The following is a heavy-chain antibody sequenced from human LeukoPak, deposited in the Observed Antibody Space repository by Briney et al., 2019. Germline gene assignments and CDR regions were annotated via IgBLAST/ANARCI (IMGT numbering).Heavy chain of an antibody. Sequence: GGSLRLSCAASGFTFSSYAVSWVRQAPGKGLEWVSGITGSGGSTYYADSVKGRFTVSRDNSKNTLYLQMNSLRVEDTAVYYCARDRGSSSLIYFDYCGQGTLVTVSS. V-gene: IGHV3-23*01. J-gene: IGHJ4*02. CDR2: ITGSGGST. CDR1: GFTFSSYA. CDR3: ARDRGSSSLIYFDY. D-gene: IGHD6-13*01.